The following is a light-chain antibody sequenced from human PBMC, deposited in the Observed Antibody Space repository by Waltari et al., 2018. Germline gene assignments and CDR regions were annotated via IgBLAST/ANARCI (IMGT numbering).Light chain of an antibody. J-gene: IGLJ1*01. CDR2: DVY. CDR3: CSYADSSTYV. V-gene: IGLV2-11*01. CDR1: SSDVGDYNH. Sequence: QSALTQPRSVSGSPGQSVTIPCTGTSSDVGDYNHVFWYQQHPGKAPKVIIYDVYKRPPGVPDRFSGSKSGNTASLTISGLQAEDEADYYCCSYADSSTYVFGTGTQVTVL.